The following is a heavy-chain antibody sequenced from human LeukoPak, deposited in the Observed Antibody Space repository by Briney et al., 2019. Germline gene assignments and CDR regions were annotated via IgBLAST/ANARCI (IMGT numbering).Heavy chain of an antibody. CDR2: FDPEDGET. V-gene: IGHV1-24*01. D-gene: IGHD6-19*01. CDR1: GYTLTELS. Sequence: ASVTVSRKVSGYTLTELSMHWVRQAPGKGLEWMGGFDPEDGETIYAQKFQGRVTMTEDTSTDTAYMELSSLRSEDTAVYYCATDFWRAVAGTAWGQGALDTDSS. J-gene: IGHJ4*02. CDR3: ATDFWRAVAGTA.